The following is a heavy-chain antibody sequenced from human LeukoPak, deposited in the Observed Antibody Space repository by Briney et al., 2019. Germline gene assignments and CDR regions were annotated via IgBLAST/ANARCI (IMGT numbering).Heavy chain of an antibody. D-gene: IGHD2-21*02. Sequence: GGSLRLSCAASGFIFSTYSMHWVRQAPGKGLEWGAAISTDGNNKYYADSVKGRFTLSRDTSKNLVYLQLNSLRPEDTALYYGARVRHTPGVVTTATVRFAFDNWGQGTLVTVSS. CDR3: ARVRHTPGVVTTATVRFAFDN. CDR2: ISTDGNNK. V-gene: IGHV3-30-3*01. J-gene: IGHJ4*02. CDR1: GFIFSTYS.